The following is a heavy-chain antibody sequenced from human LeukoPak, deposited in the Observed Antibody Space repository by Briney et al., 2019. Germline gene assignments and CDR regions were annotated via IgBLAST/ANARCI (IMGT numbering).Heavy chain of an antibody. CDR2: ISSSSYI. V-gene: IGHV3-21*01. D-gene: IGHD5-24*01. Sequence: GGSLRLSCAASGFTFSSYSMNWVRQAPGKGLEWVSSISSSSYIYYADSVKGRFAISRDNAKNPLYLQMNSLRAEDTAVYYCARDPSLGDGYKPFDYWGQGTLVTVSS. CDR1: GFTFSSYS. CDR3: ARDPSLGDGYKPFDY. J-gene: IGHJ4*02.